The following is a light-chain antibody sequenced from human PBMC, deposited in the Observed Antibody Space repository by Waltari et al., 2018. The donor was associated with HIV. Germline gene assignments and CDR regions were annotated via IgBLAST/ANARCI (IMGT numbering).Light chain of an antibody. CDR3: SSYTSSSTRV. CDR1: SIDDVGYYN. Sequence: QSALTPPASVSGSPGPSIIISRTGTSIDDVGYYNVSWYQQHPGKAPKLMIYDVSNRHAGVSNLFSGSKSGNTASLTISGLQAEDEADYYCSSYTSSSTRVFGTGTKVTVL. J-gene: IGLJ1*01. CDR2: DVS. V-gene: IGLV2-14*01.